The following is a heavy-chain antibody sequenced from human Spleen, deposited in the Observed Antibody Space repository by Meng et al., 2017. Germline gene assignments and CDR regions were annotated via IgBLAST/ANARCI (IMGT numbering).Heavy chain of an antibody. Sequence: QVQLQQWGAGLLKPSETLSLTCAVYGGSFSRYYWDWIRQPPGRGLEWIAYIHYSGSTYYNPSLRRRVMVSLDTSKNQFSLRLSSVTAADTAIYYCARRGGDYLEVYFDYWGQGSLVTVSS. J-gene: IGHJ4*02. CDR1: GGSFSRYY. CDR2: IHYSGST. D-gene: IGHD4-17*01. CDR3: ARRGGDYLEVYFDY. V-gene: IGHV4-34*02.